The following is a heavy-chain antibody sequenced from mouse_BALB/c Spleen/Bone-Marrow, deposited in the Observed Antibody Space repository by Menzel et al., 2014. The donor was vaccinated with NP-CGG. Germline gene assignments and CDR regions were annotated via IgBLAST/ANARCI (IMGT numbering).Heavy chain of an antibody. V-gene: IGHV1-69*02. CDR2: IDPSDSET. CDR1: GYTFTSYW. Sequence: QVQLQQSGAELVKPGAPVKLSCKASGYTFTSYWMNWVKPRPGRGLEWIGRIDPSDSETHYNQKFKDKATLTVDKSSGTAYIQLSSLTSEDSAVYYCARTYYGNYAWFAYWGQGTLVTVSA. J-gene: IGHJ3*01. D-gene: IGHD2-1*01. CDR3: ARTYYGNYAWFAY.